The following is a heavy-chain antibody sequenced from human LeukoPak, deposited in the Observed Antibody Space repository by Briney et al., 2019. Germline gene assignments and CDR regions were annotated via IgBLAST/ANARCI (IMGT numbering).Heavy chain of an antibody. J-gene: IGHJ4*02. Sequence: SETLSLTCTVSGGSISSYYWSWIRQPPGKGLEWIGDIYYSGSTNYNPSLKSRGTISVDTSKNQFSLKLTSVTAADTAVYYCARGGNCSGGSCYSSVPTFDYWGQGSLVTVSS. CDR1: GGSISSYY. CDR2: IYYSGST. V-gene: IGHV4-59*01. D-gene: IGHD2-15*01. CDR3: ARGGNCSGGSCYSSVPTFDY.